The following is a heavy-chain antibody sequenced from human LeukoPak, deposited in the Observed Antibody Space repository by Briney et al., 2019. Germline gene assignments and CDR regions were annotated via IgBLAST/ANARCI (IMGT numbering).Heavy chain of an antibody. CDR1: GFTFSSYG. D-gene: IGHD6-13*01. V-gene: IGHV3-33*01. J-gene: IGHJ4*02. Sequence: GGSLRLSCAASGFTFSSYGMHWVRQAPRKGLEWVAVIWYDGSNKYYADSVKGGFTISRDNSKNTLYLQMNSLRAEDTAVYYCARGYSLGGDFDYWGQGTLVTVSS. CDR3: ARGYSLGGDFDY. CDR2: IWYDGSNK.